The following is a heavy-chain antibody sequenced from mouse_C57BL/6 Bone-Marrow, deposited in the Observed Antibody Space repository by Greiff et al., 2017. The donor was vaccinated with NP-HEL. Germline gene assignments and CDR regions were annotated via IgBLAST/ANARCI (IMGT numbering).Heavy chain of an antibody. J-gene: IGHJ3*01. CDR3: ARHYYYGRAWFAY. CDR2: ISSGGSYT. V-gene: IGHV5-6*01. Sequence: EVKLVESGGDLVKPGGSLKLSCAASGFTFSSYGMSWVRQTPDKRLEWVATISSGGSYTYYPDSVKGRFTISRDNAKNTLYLQMSSLKSEDTAMYYCARHYYYGRAWFAYWGQGTLVTVSA. CDR1: GFTFSSYG. D-gene: IGHD1-1*01.